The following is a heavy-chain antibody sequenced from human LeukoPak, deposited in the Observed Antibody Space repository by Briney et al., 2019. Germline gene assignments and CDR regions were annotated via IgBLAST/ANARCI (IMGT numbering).Heavy chain of an antibody. CDR3: AGASSSSPGDY. Sequence: PGGSLRLSCAASGFTFSNYWMHWVRQAPGKGLVWVSRNSDGINTSYADSVKGRFTIARDNAKNSLYLQMNSLRAEDTAVYYCAGASSSSPGDYWGQGTLVTVSS. D-gene: IGHD6-6*01. J-gene: IGHJ4*02. V-gene: IGHV3-74*01. CDR1: GFTFSNYW. CDR2: NSDGINT.